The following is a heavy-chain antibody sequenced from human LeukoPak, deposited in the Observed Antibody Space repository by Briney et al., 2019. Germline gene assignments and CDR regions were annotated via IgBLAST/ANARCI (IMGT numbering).Heavy chain of an antibody. CDR3: AREYVWGYYYYMDV. D-gene: IGHD3-16*01. CDR1: GGSISSYY. J-gene: IGHJ6*03. CDR2: IYYSGST. Sequence: SETLSLTCTVSGGSISSYYWSWIRQPPGKGLEWIGYIYYSGSTNYNPPLKSRVTISVDTSKNQFSLKLSSVTAADTAVYYCAREYVWGYYYYMDVWGKGTTVTISS. V-gene: IGHV4-59*01.